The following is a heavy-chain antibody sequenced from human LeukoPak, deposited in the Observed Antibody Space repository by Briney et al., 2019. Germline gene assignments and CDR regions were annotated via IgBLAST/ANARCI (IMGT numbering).Heavy chain of an antibody. D-gene: IGHD5-18*01. Sequence: GGSLRLSCAASGFTFSNYAMSWLRQAPGQGLERVSPIGSSGGSTYYADSVKGRFAISRDNSKNMVYLQMNSLRAEDTAVYYCARGQLWFDYWGQGTLVTVSS. V-gene: IGHV3-23*01. J-gene: IGHJ5*01. CDR1: GFTFSNYA. CDR2: IGSSGGST. CDR3: ARGQLWFDY.